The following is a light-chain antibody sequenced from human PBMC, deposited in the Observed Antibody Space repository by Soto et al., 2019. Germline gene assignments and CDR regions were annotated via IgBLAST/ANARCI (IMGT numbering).Light chain of an antibody. Sequence: IQMTQSPSSLSASVGDRATITCQATQDIRKYLNWYQQKPGKAPKLLIYDASSLETGVPSRFSGSGSGTDFTLTISSLQPEDFATYYCQQYDNLPLIFGQGTKVDIK. V-gene: IGKV1-33*01. J-gene: IGKJ1*01. CDR3: QQYDNLPLI. CDR2: DAS. CDR1: QDIRKY.